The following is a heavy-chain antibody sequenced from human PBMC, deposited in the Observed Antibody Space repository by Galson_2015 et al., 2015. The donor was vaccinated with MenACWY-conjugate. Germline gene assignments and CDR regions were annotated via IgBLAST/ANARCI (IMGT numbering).Heavy chain of an antibody. V-gene: IGHV1-18*01. Sequence: SVKVSCKASGYTFTSYGISWVRQAPGQGLEWMGWISAYNGNTNYAQKLQGRVTMTTDTSTSTAYMELRSLRSDDTAVYYCARGPHPKMATITYYFDYWGQGTLVTVSS. CDR3: ARGPHPKMATITYYFDY. CDR2: ISAYNGNT. D-gene: IGHD5-24*01. J-gene: IGHJ4*02. CDR1: GYTFTSYG.